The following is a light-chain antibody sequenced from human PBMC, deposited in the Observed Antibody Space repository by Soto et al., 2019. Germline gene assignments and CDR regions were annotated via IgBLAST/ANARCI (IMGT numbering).Light chain of an antibody. Sequence: PGERVTLSCRASQSVSRSYLNWYQQKPGQAPRLLIYGASTRATSIPARFSGSGSGTDFTLTISSLQPEDFAVYYCQQDYTRFTFGPGTKVDIK. CDR2: GAS. J-gene: IGKJ3*01. CDR3: QQDYTRFT. CDR1: QSVSRSY. V-gene: IGKV3D-7*01.